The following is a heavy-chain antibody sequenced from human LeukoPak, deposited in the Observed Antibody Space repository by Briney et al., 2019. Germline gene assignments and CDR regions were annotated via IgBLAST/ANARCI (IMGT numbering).Heavy chain of an antibody. D-gene: IGHD3-10*01. Sequence: PGGSLRLSCAASGFTFDDYAMHWVRQAPGKGLEWVSGITWNSGTIDYADSVKGRFTISRANAKNSLYLQMNSLRAEDTALYYCAKSRSSGRSGAFDIWGQGTMVTVSS. V-gene: IGHV3-9*01. J-gene: IGHJ3*02. CDR3: AKSRSSGRSGAFDI. CDR2: ITWNSGTI. CDR1: GFTFDDYA.